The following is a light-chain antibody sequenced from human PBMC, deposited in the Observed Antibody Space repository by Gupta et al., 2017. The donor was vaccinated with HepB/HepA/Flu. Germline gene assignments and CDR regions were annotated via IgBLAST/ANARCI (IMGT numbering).Light chain of an antibody. CDR1: QAIGDW. CDR3: QQYESFPLT. Sequence: DIQMSQSPSTLSASVGDRFTITCRASQAIGDWLAWYQQKPGKDPKLLIYKASTLQGGVPWRFSGSGSGTEFTLTISSLQPDDFATYYCQQYESFPLTFGGGTKVELK. CDR2: KAS. J-gene: IGKJ4*01. V-gene: IGKV1-5*03.